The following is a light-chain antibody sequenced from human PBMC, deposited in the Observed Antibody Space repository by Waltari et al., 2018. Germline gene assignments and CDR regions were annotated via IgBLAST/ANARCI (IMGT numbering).Light chain of an antibody. CDR1: NNDIGNYNY. CDR3: CSHTNIGTWV. J-gene: IGLJ3*02. Sequence: QSALTQPASVSGSLGQSITISCLGTNNDIGNYNYVSLYQQFPGEAPRLIIYEVSNRPSRISSRFSGSKSGMTASLTISGLQADDEATYYCCSHTNIGTWVFGGGTTLTVL. V-gene: IGLV2-14*01. CDR2: EVS.